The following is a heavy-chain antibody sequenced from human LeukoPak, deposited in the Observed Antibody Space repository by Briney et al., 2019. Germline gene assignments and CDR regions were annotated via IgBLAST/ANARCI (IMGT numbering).Heavy chain of an antibody. Sequence: SQTLSLTCAVSGGSISSGGYYWSWIRQPPGKGLEWIGEINHSGSTNYNPSLKSRVTISVDTSKNQFSLKLSSVTAADTAVYYCARGLPLLLWFGELTHNWFDPWGQGTLVTVSS. D-gene: IGHD3-10*01. J-gene: IGHJ5*02. CDR1: GGSISSGGYY. CDR3: ARGLPLLLWFGELTHNWFDP. V-gene: IGHV4-30-2*01. CDR2: INHSGST.